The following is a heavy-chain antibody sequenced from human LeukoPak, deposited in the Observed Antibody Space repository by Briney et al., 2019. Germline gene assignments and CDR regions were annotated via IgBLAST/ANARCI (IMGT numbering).Heavy chain of an antibody. Sequence: GGSLRLSCAASGFTFSSYGMHWVRQAPGKGLDWVAVISYDGSNKYYADSGKGRFTISRDNSKNTLYLQMNSLRAEDTAVYYCAKDRGSSWLFQHWGQGTLVTVSS. CDR2: ISYDGSNK. CDR1: GFTFSSYG. CDR3: AKDRGSSWLFQH. D-gene: IGHD6-13*01. V-gene: IGHV3-30*18. J-gene: IGHJ1*01.